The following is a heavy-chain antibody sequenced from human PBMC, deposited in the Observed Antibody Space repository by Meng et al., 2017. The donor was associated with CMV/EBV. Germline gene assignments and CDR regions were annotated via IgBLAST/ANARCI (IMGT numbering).Heavy chain of an antibody. Sequence: SGFSFSDSAMHWVRQASGKGLEWVGRIRSKANSFATAYAASVRGRFTISRDDSKNTAYLQMNSLKTEDTAVYYCIQADYDNTGYLAYWGQGTLVTVSS. CDR2: IRSKANSFAT. V-gene: IGHV3-73*01. J-gene: IGHJ4*02. CDR3: IQADYDNTGYLAY. D-gene: IGHD3-22*01. CDR1: GFSFSDSA.